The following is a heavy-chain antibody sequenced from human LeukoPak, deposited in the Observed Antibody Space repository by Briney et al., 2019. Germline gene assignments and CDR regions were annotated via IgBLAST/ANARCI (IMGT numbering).Heavy chain of an antibody. CDR2: IYSGGTT. Sequence: PGGSLRLSCAASGFTVSSNYMSWVRQAPGKGLEWVSVIYSGGTTNYADSVKGRFTISRDNSKNALYLQMNSLRAEDTAVYYCARERSIAVAGTSGYYFDYWGQGTLVTVSS. CDR3: ARERSIAVAGTSGYYFDY. D-gene: IGHD6-19*01. V-gene: IGHV3-53*01. J-gene: IGHJ4*02. CDR1: GFTVSSNY.